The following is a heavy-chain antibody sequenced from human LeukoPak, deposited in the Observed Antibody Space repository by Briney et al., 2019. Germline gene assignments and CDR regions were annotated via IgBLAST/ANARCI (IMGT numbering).Heavy chain of an antibody. J-gene: IGHJ5*02. CDR1: GFTFSDYY. V-gene: IGHV3-23*01. D-gene: IGHD3-3*01. Sequence: GGSLRLSCAASGFTFSDYYMSWIRQAPGKGLEWVSAISGRGGSTYYADSVKGRFTISRDNSKNTLYLQMNSLRAEDTAVYYCAKPPASIFGVVDNWFDPWGQGTLVTVSS. CDR3: AKPPASIFGVVDNWFDP. CDR2: ISGRGGST.